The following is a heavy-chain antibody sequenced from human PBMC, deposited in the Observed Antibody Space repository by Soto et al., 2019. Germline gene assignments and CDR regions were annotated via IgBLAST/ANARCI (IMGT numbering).Heavy chain of an antibody. CDR1: GGSISSGDYY. CDR2: IYYSGST. V-gene: IGHV4-30-4*01. Sequence: QVQLQESGPGLVKPSQTLSLTCTVSGGSISSGDYYWSWIRQPPGKGLEWIGYIYYSGSTYYNPSLKSRVTISVDTSKNQFSLKLSSVTAADTAVYYCARDGLAVTTPPGMDVWGQGTTVTVSS. D-gene: IGHD4-4*01. J-gene: IGHJ6*02. CDR3: ARDGLAVTTPPGMDV.